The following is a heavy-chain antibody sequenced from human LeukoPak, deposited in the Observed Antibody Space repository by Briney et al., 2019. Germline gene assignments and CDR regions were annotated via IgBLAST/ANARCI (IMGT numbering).Heavy chain of an antibody. D-gene: IGHD2-21*01. J-gene: IGHJ4*02. CDR2: TFWHDDG. V-gene: IGHV2-5*04. CDR1: GFSLRTGAVG. Sequence: SGPTLVKPTQTLTLTCNFSGFSLRTGAVGVGWVRRPPGKALDWLAVTFWHDDGQYSPSLKHRLSITKDASKEQVVLTMTNMDAADTGTYYCVHTSFVRFENKGYYFDFWGQGLLVPAST. CDR3: VHTSFVRFENKGYYFDF.